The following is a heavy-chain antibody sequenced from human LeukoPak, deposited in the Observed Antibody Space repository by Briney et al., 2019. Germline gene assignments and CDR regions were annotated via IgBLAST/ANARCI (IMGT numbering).Heavy chain of an antibody. D-gene: IGHD3-10*01. CDR1: GYTFSDYG. J-gene: IGHJ4*02. CDR3: SRVPWFGESPIDY. Sequence: GASVKVSCKTSGYTFSDYGITWVRQAPGPGLQWMGWISTYNGGTMYAHELQGRITMTTDTSTSTAYMEMRGLRSDDTAIYYCSRVPWFGESPIDYWGQGTLVTVSS. V-gene: IGHV1-18*01. CDR2: ISTYNGGT.